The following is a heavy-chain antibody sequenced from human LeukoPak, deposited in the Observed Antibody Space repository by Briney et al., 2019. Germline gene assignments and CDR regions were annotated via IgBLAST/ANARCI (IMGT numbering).Heavy chain of an antibody. CDR2: INLNGGST. J-gene: IGHJ4*02. D-gene: IGHD6-13*01. V-gene: IGHV3-20*04. CDR3: ARDPWGIASSRLFDY. Sequence: RGSLRLSCAASGFTFDDYGMSWVRQAPGKGLEWVSGINLNGGSTGYADSVKGRFTISRDNAKNSLYLQMNSLRAEDTALYYCARDPWGIASSRLFDYWGQGTLVTVSS. CDR1: GFTFDDYG.